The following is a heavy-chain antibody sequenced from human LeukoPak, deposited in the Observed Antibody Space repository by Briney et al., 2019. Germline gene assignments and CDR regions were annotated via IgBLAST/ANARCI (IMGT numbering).Heavy chain of an antibody. J-gene: IGHJ4*02. CDR2: ISSSSSYI. D-gene: IGHD1-26*01. CDR3: ARDLSVGAKPDLGFDY. V-gene: IGHV3-21*01. CDR1: GLTFSSYN. Sequence: PGGSLRLSCAASGLTFSSYNMNWVRQAPGKGLEWVSSISSSSSYIYYADSVKGRFTISRDNAKNSLYLQMISLRAEDTAVYYCARDLSVGAKPDLGFDYWGQGTLVTVPS.